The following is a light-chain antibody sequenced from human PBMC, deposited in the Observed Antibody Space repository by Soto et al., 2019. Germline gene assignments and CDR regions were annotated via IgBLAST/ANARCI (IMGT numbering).Light chain of an antibody. V-gene: IGLV2-8*01. CDR2: EVN. CDR1: GSDVGDYNY. Sequence: QSALTQPPSASGSPGQSVTISCTGTGSDVGDYNYVSWYQQHPGKAPKLMIYEVNKRPSGVPDRFSGSKSGNTASLTVSGLQAEEEPNYYGRSYKGSYYVFGNGTKVTV. CDR3: RSYKGSYYV. J-gene: IGLJ1*01.